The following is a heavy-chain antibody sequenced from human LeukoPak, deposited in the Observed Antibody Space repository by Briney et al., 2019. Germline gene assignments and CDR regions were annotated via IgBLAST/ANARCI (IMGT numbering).Heavy chain of an antibody. CDR1: GFNVSKNY. CDR2: IYASSYT. J-gene: IGHJ4*02. V-gene: IGHV3-53*01. CDR3: ATPRDVRH. Sequence: GGSLRLSCAASGFNVSKNYMSWVRQAPGKGLEWVSVIYASSYTYYKDSVKGRFTISRDNSKNILYLQMNSLRPEDTAVYFCATPRDVRHWGQGTLVTVSS.